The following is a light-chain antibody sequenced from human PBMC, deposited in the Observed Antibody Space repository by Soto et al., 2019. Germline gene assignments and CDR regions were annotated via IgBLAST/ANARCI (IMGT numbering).Light chain of an antibody. Sequence: EIVLTQSPATLSLSPGERATLSCRASQSVSTYLAWYQQKPGQAPRLLIYDASNRATGIPARFSGSGSGTDVTLTISSLEPEEFAVYYCQQRSNWPLTFGPGTKVDIK. CDR1: QSVSTY. V-gene: IGKV3-11*01. J-gene: IGKJ3*01. CDR3: QQRSNWPLT. CDR2: DAS.